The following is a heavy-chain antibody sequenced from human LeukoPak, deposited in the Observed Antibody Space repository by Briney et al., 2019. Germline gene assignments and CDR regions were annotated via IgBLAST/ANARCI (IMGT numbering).Heavy chain of an antibody. J-gene: IGHJ4*02. CDR1: GYTFTGYY. V-gene: IGHV1-2*02. Sequence: ASVKVSCKASGYTFTGYYMHWMRQAPGQGLEWMGWINPNSGGTNYAQKFQGRVTMTRDTSISTAYMELSRLRSDDTAVYYCARDLSGWYSGFDYWGQGTLVTVSS. CDR3: ARDLSGWYSGFDY. D-gene: IGHD6-19*01. CDR2: INPNSGGT.